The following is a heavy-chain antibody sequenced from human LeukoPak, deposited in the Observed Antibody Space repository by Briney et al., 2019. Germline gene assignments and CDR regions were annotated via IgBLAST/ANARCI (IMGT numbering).Heavy chain of an antibody. CDR1: GFTFSNYG. Sequence: GGSLRLSCAASGFTFSNYGMHWVRQAPGKGLEWVAFIRYDGSNKYYADSVKGRFTISRDNSKNTLYLQMNSLRAEDTAVYYCAKDLRGYNYGFYFDYWGQGTLVTVSS. J-gene: IGHJ4*02. D-gene: IGHD5-18*01. CDR2: IRYDGSNK. V-gene: IGHV3-30*02. CDR3: AKDLRGYNYGFYFDY.